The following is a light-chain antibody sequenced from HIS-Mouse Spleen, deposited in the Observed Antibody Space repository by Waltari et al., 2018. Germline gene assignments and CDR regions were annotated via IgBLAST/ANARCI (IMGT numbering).Light chain of an antibody. V-gene: IGLV3-10*01. CDR2: EDS. CDR3: YSTDSSGNHRV. Sequence: SYDLTQPPPVQGSPGQTARITCSGVAWPKKYAYWYQQKPGQAPVLVIYEDSKRPSGSPERFSGSSSGTMATLTISGAQVEDEADYYCYSTDSSGNHRVFGGGTKLTVL. CDR1: AWPKKY. J-gene: IGLJ2*01.